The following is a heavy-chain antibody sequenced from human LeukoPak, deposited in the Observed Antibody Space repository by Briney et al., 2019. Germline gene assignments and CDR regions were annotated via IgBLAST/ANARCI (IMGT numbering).Heavy chain of an antibody. Sequence: SETLSLTCTVSGASISSYYWSWTRQPPGKGLEWIGYIYYSGSTNYNPSLKSRGTISVDTSKNQFSLKLNSVTAADTAVYFCARLLRSGYSYGFLDYWGQGTLVTVSS. V-gene: IGHV4-59*01. CDR3: ARLLRSGYSYGFLDY. J-gene: IGHJ4*02. CDR2: IYYSGST. CDR1: GASISSYY. D-gene: IGHD5-18*01.